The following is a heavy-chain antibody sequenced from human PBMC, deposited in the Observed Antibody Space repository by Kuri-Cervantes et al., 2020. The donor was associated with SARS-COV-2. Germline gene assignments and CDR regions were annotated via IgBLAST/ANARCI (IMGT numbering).Heavy chain of an antibody. CDR3: ARDSSLVLFDY. D-gene: IGHD4/OR15-4a*01. CDR1: GFTYSSYW. V-gene: IGHV3-7*01. CDR2: IKQDGSEK. J-gene: IGHJ4*02. Sequence: ETLSLTCAASGFTYSSYWMSWVRQAPGKGLEWVANIKQDGSEKYYVDSVKGRFTISRDNAKNSLYLQMNSLRAEDTAVYYCARDSSLVLFDYWGQGTLVTVSS.